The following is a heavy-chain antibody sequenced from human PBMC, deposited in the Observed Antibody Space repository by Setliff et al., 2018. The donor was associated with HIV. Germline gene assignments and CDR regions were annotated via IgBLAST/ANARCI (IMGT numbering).Heavy chain of an antibody. J-gene: IGHJ4*02. CDR1: GDSVRSRSYY. Sequence: PSETLSLTCTVSGDSVRSRSYYWSWIRQPPGKGLEWIGYIYYSGSTNYNPSLKSRVTISVDTSKNHFSLKLRSVTAADTAVYYCAQLGMVDDFDYWGQGTLVTVSS. CDR2: IYYSGST. V-gene: IGHV4-61*03. CDR3: AQLGMVDDFDY. D-gene: IGHD1-1*01.